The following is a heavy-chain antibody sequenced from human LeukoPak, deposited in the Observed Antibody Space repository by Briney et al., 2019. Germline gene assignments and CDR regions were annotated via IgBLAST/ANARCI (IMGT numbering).Heavy chain of an antibody. D-gene: IGHD3-9*01. Sequence: SETLSLTCTVSGGSINTFYWSWIRQPAGKGLEWIGHIYTSGTTNYNPSLKSRVTMSVDTSKNQFSLKLSSVTAADTAVYYCARAPVLRYFDWSSYYFDYWGQGTLVTVSS. CDR2: IYTSGTT. CDR3: ARAPVLRYFDWSSYYFDY. CDR1: GGSINTFY. V-gene: IGHV4-4*07. J-gene: IGHJ4*02.